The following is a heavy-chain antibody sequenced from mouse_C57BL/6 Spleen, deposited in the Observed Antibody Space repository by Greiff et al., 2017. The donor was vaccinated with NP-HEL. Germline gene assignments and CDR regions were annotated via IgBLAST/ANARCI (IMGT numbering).Heavy chain of an antibody. Sequence: EVQGVESGGGLVKPGGSLKLSCAASGFTFSSYAMSWVRQTPEKRLEWVATISDGGSYTYYPDNVKGRFTISRDNAKNNLYLQMSHLKSEDTAMYYCARGVTTTVDYWGQGTTLTVSS. CDR3: ARGVTTTVDY. V-gene: IGHV5-4*01. CDR1: GFTFSSYA. J-gene: IGHJ2*01. CDR2: ISDGGSYT. D-gene: IGHD2-1*01.